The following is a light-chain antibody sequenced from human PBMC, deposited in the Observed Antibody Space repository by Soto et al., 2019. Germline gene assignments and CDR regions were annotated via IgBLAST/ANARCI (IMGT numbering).Light chain of an antibody. V-gene: IGKV3-11*01. CDR2: DAS. J-gene: IGKJ5*01. CDR3: QHRSNWPPT. Sequence: EIVLSPSPSTLSLSPGERATLSCRASQSVSSYLAWFQQKPGQAPRLLIYDASNRATGIPDRFSGGGSGTDFTLTISSLEPEDFAVYYCQHRSNWPPTFGQGTRLEI. CDR1: QSVSSY.